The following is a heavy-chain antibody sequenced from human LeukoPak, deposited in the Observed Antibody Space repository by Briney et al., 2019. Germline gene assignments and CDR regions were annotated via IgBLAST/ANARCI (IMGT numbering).Heavy chain of an antibody. Sequence: SETLSLTCAVYGGSFSGYYWSWIRQPPGKGLEWIGEINHSGSTNYNPSLKSRVTISVDTSKNQFSLKLSSVTAADTAVYYCARAQYDYVWGSHRSLDYWGQGTLVTVSS. V-gene: IGHV4-34*01. D-gene: IGHD3-16*02. CDR1: GGSFSGYY. CDR2: INHSGST. CDR3: ARAQYDYVWGSHRSLDY. J-gene: IGHJ4*02.